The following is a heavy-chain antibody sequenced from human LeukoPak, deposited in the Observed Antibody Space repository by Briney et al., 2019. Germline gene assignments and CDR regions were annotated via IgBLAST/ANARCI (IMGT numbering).Heavy chain of an antibody. J-gene: IGHJ3*02. CDR2: MYYSGGS. Sequence: PSETLSLTCSVSGGSISSSSHYWGWIRQPPGKGLEWIGSMYYSGGSYHNSSLKSRVTISVDTSKNQLSLKLSSVTAADTAVYYCARDRGARDAFDIWGQGTMVTVSS. CDR1: GGSISSSSHY. V-gene: IGHV4-39*07. CDR3: ARDRGARDAFDI.